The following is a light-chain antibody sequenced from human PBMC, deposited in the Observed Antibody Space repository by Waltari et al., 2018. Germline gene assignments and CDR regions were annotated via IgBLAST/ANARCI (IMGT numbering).Light chain of an antibody. J-gene: IGLJ3*02. Sequence: QSALTQPVSVSGSPGQSGTISCTGTSNNVGDYNLVSWFQHHPDQAPNLLIFYASKRPSGVSNRFSGSKSGNTASLTISGLQTEDEADYYCCSYSTGGSWMFGGGTKLTVL. V-gene: IGLV2-23*01. CDR1: SNNVGDYNL. CDR3: CSYSTGGSWM. CDR2: YAS.